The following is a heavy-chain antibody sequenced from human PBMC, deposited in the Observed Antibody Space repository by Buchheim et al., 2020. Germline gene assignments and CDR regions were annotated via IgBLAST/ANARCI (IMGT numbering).Heavy chain of an antibody. Sequence: EVQLLESGGGLVQPGASLRLSCAASGFTFSSYSMSWVRQAPGQGLEWVSVISRSGGSTYYADSVKGRFTISRDNSKNTLYLQMNSLRAEDTAVYYCEGCQYSWNDGYDYWGQGTLVTVSS. D-gene: IGHD1-1*01. CDR3: EGCQYSWNDGYDY. CDR2: ISRSGGST. V-gene: IGHV3-23*01. J-gene: IGHJ4*02. CDR1: GFTFSSYS.